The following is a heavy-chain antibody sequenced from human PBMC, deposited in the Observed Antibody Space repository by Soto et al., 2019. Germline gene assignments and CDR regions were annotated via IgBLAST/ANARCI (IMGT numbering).Heavy chain of an antibody. V-gene: IGHV3-33*01. CDR3: AREVASSSGGDYYYYYGMDV. D-gene: IGHD6-6*01. CDR2: IWYDGSNK. Sequence: GGSLRLSCAASGFTFSSYGMHWVRQAPGKGLEWVAVIWYDGSNKYYADSVKGRFTISRDNSKNTLYLQMNSLRAEDTAVYYCAREVASSSGGDYYYYYGMDVWGQGTTVTVSS. CDR1: GFTFSSYG. J-gene: IGHJ6*02.